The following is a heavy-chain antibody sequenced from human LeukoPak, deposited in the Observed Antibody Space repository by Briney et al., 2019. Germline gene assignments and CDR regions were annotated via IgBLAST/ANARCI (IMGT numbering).Heavy chain of an antibody. CDR3: ATEDGGTHSTDY. Sequence: SETLSLTCTVSGYSISSGYFWAWIRQTPEKGLEWIGSISHSGNTYYTPSLKSRVTISSDTSRNQFSLQLRSVTAADRALYYCATEDGGTHSTDYWGQGILVTVSS. V-gene: IGHV4-38-2*02. CDR2: ISHSGNT. CDR1: GYSISSGYF. J-gene: IGHJ4*02. D-gene: IGHD4-23*01.